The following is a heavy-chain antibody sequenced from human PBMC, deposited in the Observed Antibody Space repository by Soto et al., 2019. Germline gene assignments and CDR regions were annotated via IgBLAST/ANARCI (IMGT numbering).Heavy chain of an antibody. J-gene: IGHJ6*02. Sequence: VGSLRLSCEASGFTFNDYSMDWVRQAPGKGLEWVSSISSSGTYIYYADSVKGRFAISRDNANNVMYLQMDTLRAEDTAVYYCVRAGHVFDVHYYGMDLWGQGTTVTVSS. CDR1: GFTFNDYS. V-gene: IGHV3-21*01. CDR3: VRAGHVFDVHYYGMDL. D-gene: IGHD3-10*01. CDR2: ISSSGTYI.